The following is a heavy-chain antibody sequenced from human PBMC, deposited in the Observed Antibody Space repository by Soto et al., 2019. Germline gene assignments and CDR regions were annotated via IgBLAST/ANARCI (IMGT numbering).Heavy chain of an antibody. Sequence: SETLSLTCTVSGGSISSGDYYWSWIRQPPGKGLEWIGYIYYSGSTYYNPSLKSRVTISVDTSKNQFSLKLSSVTAADTAVYYCASQSDVNFDYWGQGTLVTVLL. CDR2: IYYSGST. D-gene: IGHD2-21*02. CDR1: GGSISSGDYY. J-gene: IGHJ4*02. CDR3: ASQSDVNFDY. V-gene: IGHV4-30-4*01.